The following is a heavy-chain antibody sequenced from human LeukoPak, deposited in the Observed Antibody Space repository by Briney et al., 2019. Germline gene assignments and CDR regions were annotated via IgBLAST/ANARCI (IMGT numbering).Heavy chain of an antibody. CDR2: ISGSGGST. J-gene: IGHJ4*02. CDR1: GFTFSSYA. CDR3: VRDYFGQLF. D-gene: IGHD3-10*01. Sequence: PGGSLRLSCAASGFTFSSYAMSWVRQAPGKGLEWVSAISGSGGSTYYADSVKGRFTISRDNARDTVYLQMNSLRVEDTAIYYCVRDYFGQLFWGQGTPVTVSS. V-gene: IGHV3-23*01.